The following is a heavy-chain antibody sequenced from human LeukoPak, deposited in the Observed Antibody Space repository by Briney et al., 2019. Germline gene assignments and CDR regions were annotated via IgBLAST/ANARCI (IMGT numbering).Heavy chain of an antibody. CDR2: INSDGSST. V-gene: IGHV3-74*01. J-gene: IGHJ6*03. Sequence: GWSLRLSCAASGFTFSSYWMHWVRQAPGKGLVWVSRINSDGSSTSYADSVKGRFTISRDNAKNTLYLQMNSLRAEDTAVYYCASLYGSGNPRAWYYYYYYMDVWGKGTTVTISS. D-gene: IGHD3-10*01. CDR1: GFTFSSYW. CDR3: ASLYGSGNPRAWYYYYYYMDV.